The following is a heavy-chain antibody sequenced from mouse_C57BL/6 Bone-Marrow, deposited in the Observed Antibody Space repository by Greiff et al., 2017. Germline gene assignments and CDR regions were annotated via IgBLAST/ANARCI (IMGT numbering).Heavy chain of an antibody. CDR1: GYTFTSYW. CDR3: AREGDFYAMDY. CDR2: IDPSDSYT. J-gene: IGHJ4*01. Sequence: QVQLQQPGAELVMPGASVKLSCKASGYTFTSYWMHWVKQRPGQGLEWIGEIDPSDSYTNYNQKFKGKSTLTVDKSSSTAYMPLSSLTSEDSAVYYCAREGDFYAMDYWGQGTSVTVSS. V-gene: IGHV1-69*01.